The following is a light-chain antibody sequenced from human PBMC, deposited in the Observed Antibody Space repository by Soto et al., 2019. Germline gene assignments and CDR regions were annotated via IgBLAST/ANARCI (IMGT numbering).Light chain of an antibody. V-gene: IGKV3-15*01. CDR1: QSVRTN. Sequence: VLTQSPATLSVSEGGTVTLSCRASQSVRTNVAWYQQIPGQAPRLLVYGASTRATGVPARFTGSGSGIEFSLTISSLLSEDSAFYYCQQYFNWPLTWTFGPGAKVDIK. CDR3: QQYFNWPLTWT. CDR2: GAS. J-gene: IGKJ1*01.